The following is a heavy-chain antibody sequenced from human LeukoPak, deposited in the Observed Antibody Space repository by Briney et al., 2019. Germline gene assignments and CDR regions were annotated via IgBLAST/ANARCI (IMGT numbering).Heavy chain of an antibody. Sequence: SETLSLTCTVSDGSISSGSYSWSWIRPPAGKGLEWIGRIYRSGSTNYNPSLESRVTISVDTSKNQFSLRLTSMTAADTAVYYCARENVLRYFDTRLRYFDLWGRGTLVTVSS. CDR3: ARENVLRYFDTRLRYFDL. J-gene: IGHJ2*01. CDR1: DGSISSGSYS. V-gene: IGHV4-61*02. D-gene: IGHD3-9*01. CDR2: IYRSGST.